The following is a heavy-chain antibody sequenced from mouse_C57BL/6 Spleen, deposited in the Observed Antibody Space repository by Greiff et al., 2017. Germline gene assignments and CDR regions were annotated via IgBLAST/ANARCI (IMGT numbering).Heavy chain of an antibody. D-gene: IGHD1-1*01. J-gene: IGHJ2*01. Sequence: VHVKQSGPELVKPGASVKISCKASGYSFTGYFMNWVMQSHGKSLEWIGRINPYNGDTFYNQKFKGKATLTVDKSSSTAHMELRSLTSEDSAVYECARGTTVVATGFDDWGQGTTLTVSS. V-gene: IGHV1-20*01. CDR3: ARGTTVVATGFDD. CDR1: GYSFTGYF. CDR2: INPYNGDT.